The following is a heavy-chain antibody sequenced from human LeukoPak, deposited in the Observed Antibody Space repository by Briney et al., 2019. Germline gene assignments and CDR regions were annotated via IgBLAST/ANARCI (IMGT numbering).Heavy chain of an antibody. D-gene: IGHD5-24*01. CDR3: ARGTRRDGYNWPYYFDY. J-gene: IGHJ4*02. CDR1: GFTFSNYW. CDR2: INTDGSST. V-gene: IGHV3-74*01. Sequence: GGALRLSCAASGFTFSNYWMHWVRQAPGKGLVWVSRINTDGSSTSYADSVKGRFTISRDNAKNTLYLQMNSLRAEDTAVYYCARGTRRDGYNWPYYFDYWGQGTLVTVSS.